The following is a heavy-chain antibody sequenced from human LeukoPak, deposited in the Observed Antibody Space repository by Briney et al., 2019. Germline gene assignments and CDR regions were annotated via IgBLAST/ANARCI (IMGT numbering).Heavy chain of an antibody. J-gene: IGHJ4*02. CDR1: GDSISSSSYY. Sequence: SETLSLTCTVSGDSISSSSYYWVWLRQPPGKGLEWIGYIYYSGSTYYNPSLKSRVTISVDTSKNQFSLKLSSVTAADTAVYYCAREGGAAAGNPIDYWGQGTLVTVSS. CDR2: IYYSGST. V-gene: IGHV4-31*03. CDR3: AREGGAAAGNPIDY. D-gene: IGHD6-13*01.